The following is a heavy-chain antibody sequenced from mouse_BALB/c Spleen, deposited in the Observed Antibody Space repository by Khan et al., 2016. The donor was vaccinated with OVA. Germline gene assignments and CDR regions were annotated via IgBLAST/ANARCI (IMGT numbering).Heavy chain of an antibody. CDR3: AMGGYGGFAY. V-gene: IGHV1-85*01. CDR1: GYTFTSYD. J-gene: IGHJ3*01. D-gene: IGHD2-14*01. Sequence: QVRLQQSGAEPVKPGASVKLSCKASGYTFTSYDMNWVRQRPEQGLERIGWIFPGEGGTKYNEKFKGKATLTTDKASSTAYMQLSRLTSEESAVYFCAMGGYGGFAYWGQGTLVTVSA. CDR2: IFPGEGGT.